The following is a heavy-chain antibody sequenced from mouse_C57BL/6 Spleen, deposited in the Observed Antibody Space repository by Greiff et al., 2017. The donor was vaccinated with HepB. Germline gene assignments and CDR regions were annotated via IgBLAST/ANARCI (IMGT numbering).Heavy chain of an antibody. CDR2: ISSGSSTI. CDR1: GFTFSDYG. J-gene: IGHJ2*01. D-gene: IGHD2-5*01. Sequence: DVQLVESGGGLVKPGGSLKLSCAASGFTFSDYGMHWVRQAPEKGLEWVAYISSGSSTIYYADTVKGRFTISRDNAKNTQFLQMTSLRSEDTAMYYCARHLYRNSGVDYWGQGTTLTVSS. CDR3: ARHLYRNSGVDY. V-gene: IGHV5-17*01.